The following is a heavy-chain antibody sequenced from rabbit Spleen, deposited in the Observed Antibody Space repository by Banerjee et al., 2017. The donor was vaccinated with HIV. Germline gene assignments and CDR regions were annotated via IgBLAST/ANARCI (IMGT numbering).Heavy chain of an antibody. Sequence: QSLEESGGDLVKPGASLTLTCTASGFSFSSSYWICWVRQAPGKGLEWIACIYGGSSGSTYYANWAKGRFTISKTSSTTVTLQMTSLTAADTATYFCARDGAGGSYFALWGPGTLVTV. J-gene: IGHJ4*01. V-gene: IGHV1S40*01. D-gene: IGHD8-1*01. CDR2: IYGGSSGST. CDR3: ARDGAGGSYFAL. CDR1: GFSFSSSYW.